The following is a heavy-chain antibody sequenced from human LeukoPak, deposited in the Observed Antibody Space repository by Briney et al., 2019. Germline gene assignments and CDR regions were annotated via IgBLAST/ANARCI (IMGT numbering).Heavy chain of an antibody. CDR3: ARGGLVVVHYYYYGMDV. V-gene: IGHV1-46*01. D-gene: IGHD3-22*01. CDR2: INPSGGST. CDR1: GGTFSSYA. J-gene: IGHJ6*02. Sequence: ASVKVSCKASGGTFSSYAISWVRQAPGQGLEWMGIINPSGGSTSYAQKFQGRVTMTRDTSTSTVYMELSSLRSEDTAVYYCARGGLVVVHYYYYGMDVWGQGTTVTVSS.